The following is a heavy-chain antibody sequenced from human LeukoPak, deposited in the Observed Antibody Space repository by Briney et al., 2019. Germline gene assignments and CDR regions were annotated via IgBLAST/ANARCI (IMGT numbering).Heavy chain of an antibody. V-gene: IGHV3-7*01. Sequence: PGGSLRLSCAVSGFTFSSYWMSWVRQAPGKGLEWVANIKQDGSQKYYVDSVRGRFTISRDNAKNSLYLQMNSLRVDDTAVYYCARTSVYGDYWFDHWGQGTLVTVSS. CDR2: IKQDGSQK. CDR1: GFTFSSYW. D-gene: IGHD4-17*01. CDR3: ARTSVYGDYWFDH. J-gene: IGHJ5*02.